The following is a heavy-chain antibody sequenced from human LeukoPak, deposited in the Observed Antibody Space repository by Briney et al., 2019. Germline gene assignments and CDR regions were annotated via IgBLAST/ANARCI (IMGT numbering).Heavy chain of an antibody. J-gene: IGHJ3*02. Sequence: SETLSLTCTVSNDSISSGDYYWNWIRQPPGKGLEWIGYIFHRGGTSYNPSLKSRILFSVDTSQNQFSLKLNSVTAADTAVYYCARDGYSYGYGDAFDIWGQGTMVTVSS. CDR1: NDSISSGDYY. CDR3: ARDGYSYGYGDAFDI. V-gene: IGHV4-30-4*01. D-gene: IGHD5-18*01. CDR2: IFHRGGT.